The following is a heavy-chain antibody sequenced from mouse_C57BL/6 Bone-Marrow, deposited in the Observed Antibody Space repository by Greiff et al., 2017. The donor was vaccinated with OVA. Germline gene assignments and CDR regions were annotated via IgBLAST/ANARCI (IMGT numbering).Heavy chain of an antibody. CDR3: ARTGYGYDWYFDV. CDR2: IWSGGST. Sequence: QVQLQQSGPGLVQPSQSLSITCTVSGFSLTSYGVHWVRQSPGKGLEWLGVIWSGGSTDYNAAFISRLSISKDNSKSQVFFKMNSLQADDTAIYYCARTGYGYDWYFDVWGTGTTVTVSS. CDR1: GFSLTSYG. J-gene: IGHJ1*03. D-gene: IGHD2-2*01. V-gene: IGHV2-2*01.